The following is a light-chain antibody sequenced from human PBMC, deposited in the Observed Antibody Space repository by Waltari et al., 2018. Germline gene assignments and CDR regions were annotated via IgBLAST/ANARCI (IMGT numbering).Light chain of an antibody. J-gene: IGKJ1*01. CDR3: QHYVRLPAT. CDR2: AAS. Sequence: EIVLTQSPGPLSLSPGERATLSCRASQSVGRTLAWYQQKPGQAPRLLIYAASNRATGIPDRFSGSGSGTDFSLTISRLEPEDFAVYYCQHYVRLPATFGQGTKVAIK. CDR1: QSVGRT. V-gene: IGKV3-20*01.